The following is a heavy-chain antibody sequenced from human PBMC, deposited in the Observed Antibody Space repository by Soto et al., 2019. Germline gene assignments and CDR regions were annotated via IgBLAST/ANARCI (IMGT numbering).Heavy chain of an antibody. D-gene: IGHD3-22*01. CDR3: AKATITMIVVVTPLDY. Sequence: VQLVESGGGVVQPGRSLRLSCAASGFTFSSYGMHWVRQAPGKGLEWVAVISYDGSNKYYADSVKGRFTISRDNSKNTLYLQMNSLRAEDTAVYYCAKATITMIVVVTPLDYWGQGTLVTVSS. J-gene: IGHJ4*02. CDR2: ISYDGSNK. V-gene: IGHV3-30*18. CDR1: GFTFSSYG.